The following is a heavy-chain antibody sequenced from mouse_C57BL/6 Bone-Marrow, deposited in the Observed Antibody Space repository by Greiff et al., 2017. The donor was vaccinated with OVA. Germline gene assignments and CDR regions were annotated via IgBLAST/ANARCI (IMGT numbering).Heavy chain of an antibody. CDR1: GYTFTSYG. D-gene: IGHD1-1*01. CDR2: IYIGNGYT. V-gene: IGHV1-58*01. Sequence: EVKLQESGAELVRPGSSVKMSCKTSGYTFTSYGINWVKQRPGQGLEWIGYIYIGNGYTEYNEKFKGKATLTSDTSSRTAYMQLSSLTSEDSAIYFCARSFITTVGEGWYFDVWGTGTTVTVSS. J-gene: IGHJ1*03. CDR3: ARSFITTVGEGWYFDV.